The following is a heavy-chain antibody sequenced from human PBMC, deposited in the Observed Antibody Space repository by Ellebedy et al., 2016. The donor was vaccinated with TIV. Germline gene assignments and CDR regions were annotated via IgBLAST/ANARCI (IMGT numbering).Heavy chain of an antibody. V-gene: IGHV3-7*01. CDR1: GFTFSSHW. D-gene: IGHD3-10*01. CDR3: ASVPWGSGAVNWFDP. CDR2: IQEAGSEK. Sequence: GESLMISCAASGFTFSSHWMSWVRQAPGTGLEWVAHIQEAGSEKYYVHSVKGRFTISRDNAKNSLYLQINSLGAEDTAVYYCASVPWGSGAVNWFDPWGQGTLVTVSS. J-gene: IGHJ5*02.